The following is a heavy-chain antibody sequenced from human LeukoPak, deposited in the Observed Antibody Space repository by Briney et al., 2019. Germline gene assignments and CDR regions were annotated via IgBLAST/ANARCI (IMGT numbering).Heavy chain of an antibody. J-gene: IGHJ4*02. CDR1: GYTFTSYY. Sequence: ASVKVSCKASGYTFTSYYMHWVRQAPGQGLEWMGMINPSGGSTSYAQKFQGRVTMTRDTSTSTVYMELSSLRSGDTAMYYCARVYCTNGVCPPGTYWGQGTLVTVSS. CDR2: INPSGGST. D-gene: IGHD2-8*01. V-gene: IGHV1-46*01. CDR3: ARVYCTNGVCPPGTY.